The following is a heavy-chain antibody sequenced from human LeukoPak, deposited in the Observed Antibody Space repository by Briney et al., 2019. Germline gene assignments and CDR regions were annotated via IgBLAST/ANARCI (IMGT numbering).Heavy chain of an antibody. J-gene: IGHJ4*02. V-gene: IGHV3-21*01. CDR3: AKKGIAVALFDY. CDR1: GFTFSSYS. D-gene: IGHD6-19*01. CDR2: ISSSSSYI. Sequence: PGGSLRLSCAASGFTFSSYSMNWVRQAPGKGLEWVSSISSSSSYIYYADSVKGRFTISRDNAKNTLYLQMNSLRAEDTAVYYCAKKGIAVALFDYWGQGTLVTVSS.